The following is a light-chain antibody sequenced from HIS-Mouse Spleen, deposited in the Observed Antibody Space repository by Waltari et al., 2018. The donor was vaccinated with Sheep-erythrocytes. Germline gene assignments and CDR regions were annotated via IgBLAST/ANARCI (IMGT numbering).Light chain of an antibody. J-gene: IGLJ2*01. V-gene: IGLV2-14*01. CDR3: SSYTSSSPVV. Sequence: QSALTQPASVSGSPGQSITISCTGTSSDVGGYNYVSWYQQHPGKAPKLMIYEVSMRPSGVSNRFSGSKSGNPASLTISGLQAEDEADYYCSSYTSSSPVVFGGGTKLTVL. CDR1: SSDVGGYNY. CDR2: EVS.